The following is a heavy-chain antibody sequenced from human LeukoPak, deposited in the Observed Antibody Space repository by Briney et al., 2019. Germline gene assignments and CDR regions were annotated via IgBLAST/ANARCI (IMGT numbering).Heavy chain of an antibody. CDR1: GYIFTSYG. D-gene: IGHD1-26*01. V-gene: IGHV1-18*01. Sequence: ASVKVSCKASGYIFTSYGISWVRQAPGQGLEWMGWINTYSGDTKFAQKLQGRLTMTTDTSATTAYMELRSLRSDDTAVYYCATDTTGGSYCASWGQGTLVTVSS. CDR3: ATDTTGGSYCAS. CDR2: INTYSGDT. J-gene: IGHJ4*02.